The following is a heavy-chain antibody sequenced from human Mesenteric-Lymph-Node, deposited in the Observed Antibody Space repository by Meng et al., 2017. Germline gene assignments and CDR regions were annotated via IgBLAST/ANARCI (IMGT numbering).Heavy chain of an antibody. V-gene: IGHV4-39*07. CDR2: IYYSGST. CDR1: GGSISSSSYY. D-gene: IGHD3-22*01. Sequence: SETLSLTCTVSGGSISSSSYYWGWIRQPPGKGLEWIGSIYYSGSTYYNPSLKSRVTISVDTSKNQFSLKLSSVTAADTAVYYCARDPTYYYDSSGYYSDAFDIWGQGTLVTVSS. J-gene: IGHJ3*02. CDR3: ARDPTYYYDSSGYYSDAFDI.